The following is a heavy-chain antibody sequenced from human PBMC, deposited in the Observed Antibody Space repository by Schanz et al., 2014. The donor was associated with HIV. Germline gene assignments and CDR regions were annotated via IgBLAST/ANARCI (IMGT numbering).Heavy chain of an antibody. J-gene: IGHJ6*02. CDR3: ARYPRLIEFGSPQGLDV. Sequence: QLQLQESGSGLVKPSQTLSLTCAVSGGSISSGAYSWSWIRQPPGKGLEWIGYIYHSGSTYYNPSLRGRLTISVDTSKNQFSLEVNSVTAADTAVYYCARYPRLIEFGSPQGLDVWGQGTTVTVSS. D-gene: IGHD6-6*01. CDR1: GGSISSGAYS. CDR2: IYHSGST. V-gene: IGHV4-30-2*05.